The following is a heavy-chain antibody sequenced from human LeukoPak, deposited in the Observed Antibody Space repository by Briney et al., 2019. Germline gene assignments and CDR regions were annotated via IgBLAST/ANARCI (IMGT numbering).Heavy chain of an antibody. V-gene: IGHV3-33*01. CDR2: IWFDKNQ. CDR3: ARDRHCINGVCHSPPGMDV. D-gene: IGHD2-8*01. J-gene: IGHJ6*02. Sequence: GGSLRLSCAASVCILNDYSMHWVRQARSKGQEWVADIWFDKNQHFADSVKGRFAISRDNSKNTVYAQINSLRAEDTAVYYCARDRHCINGVCHSPPGMDVWGQGTTVTVSS. CDR1: VCILNDYS.